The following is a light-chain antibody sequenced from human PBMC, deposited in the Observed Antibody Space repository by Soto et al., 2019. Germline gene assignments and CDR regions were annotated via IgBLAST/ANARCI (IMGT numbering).Light chain of an antibody. Sequence: IRMTQSTSSLSASVGDRVPISCRASQGISKWLAWYQQKPGKGPNLLIYSASTLQRGVPSRFSGSGSGTDFTLTIGSLAPQDFAPYYCLLSSFFPRTFGQGGIVDIK. J-gene: IGKJ1*01. CDR2: SAS. CDR3: LLSSFFPRT. CDR1: QGISKW. V-gene: IGKV1-12*01.